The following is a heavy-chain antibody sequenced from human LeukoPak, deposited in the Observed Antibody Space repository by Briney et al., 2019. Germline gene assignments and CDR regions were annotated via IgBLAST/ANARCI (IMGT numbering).Heavy chain of an antibody. V-gene: IGHV4-59*08. CDR3: ARRIQPYYYYGMDV. J-gene: IGHJ6*02. CDR2: IYYSGST. Sequence: PSETLSLTCTVSGGSISSYYWSWIRQPPGKGLEWIGYIYYSGSTNYNPSLKSRVTISVDTSKNQFSLKLSSVTAADTAVYYCARRIQPYYYYGMDVWGQGTMVTVSS. D-gene: IGHD5-18*01. CDR1: GGSISSYY.